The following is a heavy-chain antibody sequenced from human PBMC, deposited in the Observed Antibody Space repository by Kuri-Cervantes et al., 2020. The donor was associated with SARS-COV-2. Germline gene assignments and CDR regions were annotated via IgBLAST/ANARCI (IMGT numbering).Heavy chain of an antibody. J-gene: IGHJ4*02. CDR3: ARGRLTRDY. V-gene: IGHV3-30*02. Sequence: LKISCAASGFTFSSYGMHWVRQAPGKGLEWVAFIRYDGSNKYYADSVKGRFTISRDNSKNTLYLQMNSLRAEDTAVYYCARGRLTRDYWGQGTLVTVSS. CDR1: GFTFSSYG. D-gene: IGHD4/OR15-4a*01. CDR2: IRYDGSNK.